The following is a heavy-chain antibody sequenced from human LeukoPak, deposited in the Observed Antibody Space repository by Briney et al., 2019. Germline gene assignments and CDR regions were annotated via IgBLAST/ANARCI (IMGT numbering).Heavy chain of an antibody. CDR3: AKDLEVMWFGESAADY. CDR2: ISWNSGSI. Sequence: GGSLRLSCAASGLTFDDYAMHWVRQPPGKGLEWVSGISWNSGSIGYADSVKGRFTISRDNTKNSLYLQMNSLRPEDMAFYYCAKDLEVMWFGESAADYWGQGTLVTVSS. V-gene: IGHV3-9*03. CDR1: GLTFDDYA. J-gene: IGHJ4*02. D-gene: IGHD3-10*01.